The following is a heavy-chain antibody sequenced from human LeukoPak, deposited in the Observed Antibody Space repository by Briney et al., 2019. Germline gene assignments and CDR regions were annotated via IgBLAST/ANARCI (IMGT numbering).Heavy chain of an antibody. CDR2: IIPILGIA. Sequence: GASVKVSCKASGGTFSSYAISWVRQAPGQGLEWMGRIIPILGIANYAQRLQGRVTITADKSTSTAYMELSSLRSEDTAVYYCARRHTYYGSSHDAFDIWGQGTMVTVSS. J-gene: IGHJ3*02. V-gene: IGHV1-69*04. CDR3: ARRHTYYGSSHDAFDI. CDR1: GGTFSSYA. D-gene: IGHD3-10*01.